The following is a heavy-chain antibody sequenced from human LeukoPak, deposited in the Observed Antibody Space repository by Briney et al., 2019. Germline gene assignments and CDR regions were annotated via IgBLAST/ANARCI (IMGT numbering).Heavy chain of an antibody. J-gene: IGHJ6*01. CDR1: GFTFSGYW. V-gene: IGHV3-74*01. CDR2: LNTDGSST. Sequence: GGSLRLSCAASGFTFSGYWMHWVRRVPGKGLVWVSRLNTDGSSTSYADSVKGRFTISRDNAMNTLCLQMNSLRAEDTAVYYCARDDAFRGVAMDVWGQGTTVTVSS. D-gene: IGHD3-16*01. CDR3: ARDDAFRGVAMDV.